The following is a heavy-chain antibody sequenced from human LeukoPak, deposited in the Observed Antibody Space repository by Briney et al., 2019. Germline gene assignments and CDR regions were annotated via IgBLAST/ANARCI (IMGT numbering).Heavy chain of an antibody. D-gene: IGHD1-1*01. Sequence: PSETLSLTCAVYGGSFSNYYWSWIRQPPGKGLEWIGEINDSGRINYNPSLLSRVTVSVDPSKNQFSLSLTSVTATDTAVYYCARWGGTRQYYFDYWGQGTLVTVSS. CDR1: GGSFSNYY. CDR3: ARWGGTRQYYFDY. V-gene: IGHV4-34*01. J-gene: IGHJ4*02. CDR2: INDSGRI.